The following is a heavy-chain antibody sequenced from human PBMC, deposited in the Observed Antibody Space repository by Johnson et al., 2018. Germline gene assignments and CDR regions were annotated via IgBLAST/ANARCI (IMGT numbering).Heavy chain of an antibody. D-gene: IGHD6-13*01. Sequence: QVQLQESGPGLAKPSETXSLTCTVSGGSISSSSYFWGWIRQPPGKGLEWIGDIYYSGSTYYNPSLKSRVTISVDTSKNQFSLKLSSVTAADTALYYFARRVAAAAAKGNYYYGLDVWGQGPTVTVSS. CDR1: GGSISSSSYF. CDR2: IYYSGST. CDR3: ARRVAAAAAKGNYYYGLDV. J-gene: IGHJ6*02. V-gene: IGHV4-39*01.